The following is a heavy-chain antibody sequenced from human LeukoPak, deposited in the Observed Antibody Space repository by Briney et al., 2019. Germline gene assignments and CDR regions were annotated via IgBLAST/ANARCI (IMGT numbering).Heavy chain of an antibody. CDR3: ARYSGCDWRGYYYYGMDV. CDR1: GYSFTSYW. J-gene: IGHJ6*02. D-gene: IGHD5-12*01. CDR2: IYPGDSDT. Sequence: GESLKISCKGSGYSFTSYWIGWVRQMPGKGLDWMGIIYPGDSDTRYSPSFQGQVTISADKSISTAYLQWSSLKASDTAMYYCARYSGCDWRGYYYYGMDVWGQGTTVTVSS. V-gene: IGHV5-51*01.